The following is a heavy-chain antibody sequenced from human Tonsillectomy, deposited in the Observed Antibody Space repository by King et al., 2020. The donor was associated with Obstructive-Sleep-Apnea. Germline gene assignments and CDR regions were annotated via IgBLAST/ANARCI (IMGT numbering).Heavy chain of an antibody. J-gene: IGHJ5*02. D-gene: IGHD6-13*01. CDR1: GGSISSSTYY. CDR2: MYYSGRT. Sequence: LQLQESGPGLVKPSETLSLTCTVSGGSISSSTYYWGWIRQPPGKGLEWIGSMYYSGRTYYKPSLESRVTMSVDTSKNQFSLKLSSVTAADTAVYYCARERAAGTNWFDPWGQGTLVTVSS. CDR3: ARERAAGTNWFDP. V-gene: IGHV4-39*07.